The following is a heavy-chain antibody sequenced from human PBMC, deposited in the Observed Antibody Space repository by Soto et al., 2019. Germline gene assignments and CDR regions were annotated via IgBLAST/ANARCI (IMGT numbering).Heavy chain of an antibody. CDR2: ITGSGETT. CDR3: ETGEPNAWYRYFQS. J-gene: IGHJ1*01. D-gene: IGHD6-13*01. Sequence: GGSLRLSCAASGFNFNNYVIAWVRRVPGQGLEWVSSITGSGETTYYADSVKGRFTISRDNSKDTLYLEMSSLRADDTAVYHCETGEPNAWYRYFQSWGQGTPVTVSS. CDR1: GFNFNNYV. V-gene: IGHV3-23*01.